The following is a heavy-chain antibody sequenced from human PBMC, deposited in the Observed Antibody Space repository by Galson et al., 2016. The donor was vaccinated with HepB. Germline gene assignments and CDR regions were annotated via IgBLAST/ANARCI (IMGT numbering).Heavy chain of an antibody. D-gene: IGHD6-19*01. CDR2: IYIRGST. CDR3: ARGDSSGWYYLDY. V-gene: IGHV4-4*07. CDR1: GGSISTYY. Sequence: ETLSLTCSVSGGSISTYYWSWIRQPAGKGLEWIRHIYIRGSTNYNPSLKSRVTMSVDSSKNQSSLKLSSVTAADTAVYYCARGDSSGWYYLDYWGQGTLVTVSS. J-gene: IGHJ4*02.